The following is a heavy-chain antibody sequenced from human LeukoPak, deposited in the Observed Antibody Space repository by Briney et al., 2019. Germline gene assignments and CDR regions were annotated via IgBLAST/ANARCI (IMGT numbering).Heavy chain of an antibody. Sequence: PPGGSLRLSCAASGFTFSSYAMSWVRQAPGKGLEWVSAISGSGDSTYYADSVKGRFTISRDNSKNTLYLQMNSLRAEDTAVYYCAKDRGYCSSTSCYTLGIAAAGDDYWGQGTLVTVSS. CDR2: ISGSGDST. D-gene: IGHD2-2*02. CDR3: AKDRGYCSSTSCYTLGIAAAGDDY. CDR1: GFTFSSYA. J-gene: IGHJ4*02. V-gene: IGHV3-23*01.